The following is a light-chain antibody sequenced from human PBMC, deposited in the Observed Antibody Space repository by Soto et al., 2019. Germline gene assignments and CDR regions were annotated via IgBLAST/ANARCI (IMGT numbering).Light chain of an antibody. CDR3: QQYGSSRWT. J-gene: IGKJ1*01. CDR2: GAS. Sequence: EIVLTQSPGTLSLSPGERATLSCRASQSVGSNYLAWYQQNPGQAPRLLIYGASSRATGIPDRFSGSGSGTDFTLTIRRLEPEDFAVYYCQQYGSSRWTFGQGTKVDIK. V-gene: IGKV3-20*01. CDR1: QSVGSNY.